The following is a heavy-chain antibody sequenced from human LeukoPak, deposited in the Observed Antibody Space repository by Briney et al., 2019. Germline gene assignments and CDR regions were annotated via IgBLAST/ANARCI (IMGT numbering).Heavy chain of an antibody. V-gene: IGHV3-30*04. D-gene: IGHD5-12*01. Sequence: PGGSLRLSCAASGFTFSSYAMHWVRQASGKGLEWVAVISYDGSNKYYADSVKGRFTISRDNSKNTLYLQMNSLRADDTAVYYCARDPSRLATSMDYWGQGTLVTVSS. CDR2: ISYDGSNK. J-gene: IGHJ4*02. CDR3: ARDPSRLATSMDY. CDR1: GFTFSSYA.